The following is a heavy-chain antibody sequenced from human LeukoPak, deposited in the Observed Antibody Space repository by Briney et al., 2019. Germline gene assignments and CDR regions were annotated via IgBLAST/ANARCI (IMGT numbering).Heavy chain of an antibody. CDR2: ISYDGSNK. Sequence: GRSLRLSCAASGFTFSSYGMHWVRQAPGKGLEWVAVISYDGSNKYYADSVKGRFTISRDNSKNTLYLQMNSLRAEDTAVYYCARDADIVATNGAFDIWGQGTMVTVSS. CDR3: ARDADIVATNGAFDI. V-gene: IGHV3-30*03. D-gene: IGHD5-12*01. J-gene: IGHJ3*02. CDR1: GFTFSSYG.